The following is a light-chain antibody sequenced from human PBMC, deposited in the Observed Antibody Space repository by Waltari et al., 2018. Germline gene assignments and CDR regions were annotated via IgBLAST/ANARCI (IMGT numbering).Light chain of an antibody. CDR2: EVS. Sequence: QSALTQPPSASGSPGQSVTISCTGTSSDVGGYNYVSWYQQHPGKAPKLMIYEVSKRPAGVPDRVSGAKAGNTASLTVSGLQADDEADYYCSSYAGSNNFPHLVFGTGTKVTVL. CDR1: SSDVGGYNY. V-gene: IGLV2-8*01. J-gene: IGLJ1*01. CDR3: SSYAGSNNFPHLV.